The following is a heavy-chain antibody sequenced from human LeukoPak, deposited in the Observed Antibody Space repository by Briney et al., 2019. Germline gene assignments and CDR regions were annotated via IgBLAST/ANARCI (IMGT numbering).Heavy chain of an antibody. CDR2: ISAYNGNT. Sequence: GASVKVSCKASGYTFTGYYMHWVRQAPGQGLEWMGWISAYNGNTNYAQKLQGRVTMTTDTSTSTAYMELRSLRSDDTAVYYCARGPGRYFDWLLLYFDYWGQGTLVTVSS. CDR3: ARGPGRYFDWLLLYFDY. D-gene: IGHD3-9*01. V-gene: IGHV1-18*04. CDR1: GYTFTGYY. J-gene: IGHJ4*02.